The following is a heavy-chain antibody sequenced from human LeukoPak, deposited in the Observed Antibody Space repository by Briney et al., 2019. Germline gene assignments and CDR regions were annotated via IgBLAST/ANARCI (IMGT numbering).Heavy chain of an antibody. V-gene: IGHV4-34*01. CDR2: INHSGST. Sequence: SETLSLTCAVYGGSFSGYYWSWIHQPPGKGLEWIGEINHSGSTNYHPSLKSRVTISVDTSKNQFSLKLSSVTAADTAVYYCAREGCSSTSCHGWFDLWGRGTLVTVSS. J-gene: IGHJ2*01. CDR3: AREGCSSTSCHGWFDL. D-gene: IGHD2-2*01. CDR1: GGSFSGYY.